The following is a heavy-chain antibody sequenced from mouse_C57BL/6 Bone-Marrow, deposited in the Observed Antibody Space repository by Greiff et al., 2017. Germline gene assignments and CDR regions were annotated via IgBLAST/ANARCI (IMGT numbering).Heavy chain of an antibody. J-gene: IGHJ2*01. CDR1: EYEFPSHD. CDR3: PEYYFDY. CDR2: INSYGGST. V-gene: IGHV5-2*01. D-gene: IGHD2-1*01. Sequence: VQLQQSGGGLVQPGESLKLSCESNEYEFPSHDMSWVRKTPEKRLELVAAINSYGGSTYYPDTMERRFIISRDNTKKTLYLQMSSLRSEDTALYGNPEYYFDYWGQGTTLTVSS.